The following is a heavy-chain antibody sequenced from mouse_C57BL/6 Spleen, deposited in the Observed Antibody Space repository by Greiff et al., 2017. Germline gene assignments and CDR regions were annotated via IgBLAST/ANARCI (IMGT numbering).Heavy chain of an antibody. V-gene: IGHV1-54*01. CDR3: AGRDNDYAMDY. CDR1: GYAFTNYL. CDR2: INPGSGGT. J-gene: IGHJ4*01. D-gene: IGHD3-3*01. Sequence: VQLQQSGAELVRPGTSVKVSCKASGYAFTNYLIEWVKQRPGQGLEWIGVINPGSGGTNYNEKFKGKATLTADKSSSTAYMQLSSLTSEDSAVYFCAGRDNDYAMDYWGQGTSVTVSS.